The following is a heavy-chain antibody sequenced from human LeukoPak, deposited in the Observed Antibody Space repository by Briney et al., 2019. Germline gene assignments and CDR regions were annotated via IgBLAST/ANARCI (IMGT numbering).Heavy chain of an antibody. CDR1: GYTFIGCY. V-gene: IGHV1-2*02. CDR3: ARDEGGYGGTYYGYFDY. J-gene: IGHJ4*02. D-gene: IGHD1-26*01. CDR2: INPNSGGT. Sequence: ASVKVSCKASGYTFIGCYIHWVRQAPGQGLEWMGWINPNSGGTNYAQKFQGRVTMTRDTSISTAHMELSGLRSDDTAVYYCARDEGGYGGTYYGYFDYWGQGTLVTVSS.